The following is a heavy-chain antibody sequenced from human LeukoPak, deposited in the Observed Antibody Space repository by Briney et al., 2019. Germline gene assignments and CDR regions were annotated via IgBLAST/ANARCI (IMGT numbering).Heavy chain of an antibody. D-gene: IGHD6-13*01. J-gene: IGHJ4*02. CDR3: ARDLSSSYYFDY. V-gene: IGHV3-66*01. Sequence: PGGSLRLSRAASGFTVSSNYMSWARQAPGQGLEWVSVIYSGGSTYYADSVKGRFTISRDNSKNTLYLQMNSLRAEDTAVYYCARDLSSSYYFDYWGQGTLVTVSS. CDR2: IYSGGST. CDR1: GFTVSSNY.